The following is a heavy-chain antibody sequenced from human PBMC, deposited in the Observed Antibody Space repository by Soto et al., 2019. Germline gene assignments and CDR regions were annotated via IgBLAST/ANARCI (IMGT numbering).Heavy chain of an antibody. D-gene: IGHD3-3*01. CDR2: ISNSGGTI. CDR3: ARGSRSTYGVDV. CDR1: GFTFTNYE. J-gene: IGHJ6*02. Sequence: EVQLVESGGGLVQPGGSLRLSCAASGFTFTNYEMNWARQAPGKGLEWVSYISNSGGTIYYADSVKGRFTISRDNANNSLYLQMNSLRAEDTALYYCARGSRSTYGVDVWGQGTTVTVSS. V-gene: IGHV3-48*03.